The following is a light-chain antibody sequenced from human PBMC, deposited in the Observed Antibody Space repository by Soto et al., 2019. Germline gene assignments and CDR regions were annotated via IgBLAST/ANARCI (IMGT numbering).Light chain of an antibody. CDR3: QRYANLPYT. Sequence: DIQMTQSPSSLSASVGDRVTITCQASQDISNFLNWYQQKPGKAPKLLVYAASNLETGVPSRFSGSGSGTDFTFTISSLQPEDIATYYCQRYANLPYTFGQGTYLEIK. CDR2: AAS. CDR1: QDISNF. V-gene: IGKV1-33*01. J-gene: IGKJ2*01.